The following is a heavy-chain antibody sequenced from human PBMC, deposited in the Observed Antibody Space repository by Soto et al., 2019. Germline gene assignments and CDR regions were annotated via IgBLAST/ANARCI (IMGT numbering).Heavy chain of an antibody. Sequence: SETLSLTCTVSGGSVSSGDYYWTWIRQPPGKGLEWIGYISYTGSTYYNPSLKSRVTISVDTSKNQFSLRLRSVTAADTAVYYCAREWYYYDSSGYYRNWFDPWGQGTRVTV. V-gene: IGHV4-30-4*01. CDR2: ISYTGST. CDR1: GGSVSSGDYY. CDR3: AREWYYYDSSGYYRNWFDP. J-gene: IGHJ5*02. D-gene: IGHD3-22*01.